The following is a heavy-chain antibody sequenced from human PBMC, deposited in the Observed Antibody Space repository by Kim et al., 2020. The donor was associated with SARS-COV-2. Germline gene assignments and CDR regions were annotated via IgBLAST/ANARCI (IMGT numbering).Heavy chain of an antibody. J-gene: IGHJ6*03. CDR1: GFTFSSYA. V-gene: IGHV3-23*01. CDR2: ISGSGGST. D-gene: IGHD3-3*01. CDR3: AKASDFWSGYAQGALSYYYNYMDV. Sequence: GGSLRLSCAASGFTFSSYAMSWVRQAPGKGLEWVSAISGSGGSTYYADSVKGRFTISRDNSKNTLYLQMNSLRAEDTAVYYCAKASDFWSGYAQGALSYYYNYMDVWGKGTTLTLSS.